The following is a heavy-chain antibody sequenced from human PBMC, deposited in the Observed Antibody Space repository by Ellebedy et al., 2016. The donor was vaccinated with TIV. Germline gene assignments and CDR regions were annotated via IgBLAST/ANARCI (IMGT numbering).Heavy chain of an antibody. J-gene: IGHJ4*02. V-gene: IGHV5-51*01. CDR1: GYSFTTYW. Sequence: GESLKISCKASGYSFTTYWIGWVRQMPGKGLEWMGIIYPGDSETRYSPSFQGQVTISADKSINTAYLQWSSLRASDTAMYYCASTGETTGSHGYLWNYWGQGTLVTASS. D-gene: IGHD5-18*01. CDR2: IYPGDSET. CDR3: ASTGETTGSHGYLWNY.